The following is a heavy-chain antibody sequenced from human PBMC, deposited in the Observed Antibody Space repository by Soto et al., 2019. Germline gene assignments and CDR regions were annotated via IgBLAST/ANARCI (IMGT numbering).Heavy chain of an antibody. CDR2: INPENGNT. V-gene: IGHV1-3*01. CDR3: ASSWAGPNFYYYYMDV. J-gene: IGHJ6*03. CDR1: GYTLTELS. D-gene: IGHD6-19*01. Sequence: GASVKVSCKVSGYTLTELSMHWVRQAPGEGLEWMGWINPENGNTKYSQKFRGRVTITRDTSASTAYMELSSLRSEDTAVYYCASSWAGPNFYYYYMDVWGKGTTVTVSS.